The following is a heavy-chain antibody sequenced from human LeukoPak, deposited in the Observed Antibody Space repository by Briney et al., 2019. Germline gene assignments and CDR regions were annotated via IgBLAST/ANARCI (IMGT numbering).Heavy chain of an antibody. CDR2: INHSGST. J-gene: IGHJ4*02. V-gene: IGHV4-34*01. CDR3: ARQTGSGLFILP. Sequence: PSETLSLTCAVYGGSFSGYYWSWIRQPPGKGLEWSGEINHSGSTNYNPSLKSQVSISIDTSKNQFSLRLTSVTAADTAVYYCARQTGSGLFILPGGQGTLVTVSS. D-gene: IGHD3/OR15-3a*01. CDR1: GGSFSGYY.